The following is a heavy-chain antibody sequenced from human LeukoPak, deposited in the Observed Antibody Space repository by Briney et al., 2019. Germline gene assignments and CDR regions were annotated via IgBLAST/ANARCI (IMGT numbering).Heavy chain of an antibody. J-gene: IGHJ6*02. V-gene: IGHV4-31*03. CDR3: TRDLNGMDV. Sequence: SETLSLSCTVSGGSISSGGYYWSWIRQHPGKGLEWIGYIYYSGSTYYNPSLKSRVTISVGTSKNQFSLKLSSVTAADTAVYYCTRDLNGMDVWGQGTTVTVSS. CDR2: IYYSGST. CDR1: GGSISSGGYY.